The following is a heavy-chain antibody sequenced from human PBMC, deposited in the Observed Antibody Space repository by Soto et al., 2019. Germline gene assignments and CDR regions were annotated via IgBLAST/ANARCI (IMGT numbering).Heavy chain of an antibody. Sequence: GASVKVSCKASGGTFSSYAISWVRQAPGQGLEWMGIINPNADTTNYAQKFQGRVTVTRDTSTSTVYMEFRSLRSEDTAVYFCAREFGGSRVFDHWGQGTLVTVSS. CDR1: GGTFSSYA. V-gene: IGHV1-46*01. J-gene: IGHJ4*02. CDR3: AREFGGSRVFDH. CDR2: INPNADTT. D-gene: IGHD1-26*01.